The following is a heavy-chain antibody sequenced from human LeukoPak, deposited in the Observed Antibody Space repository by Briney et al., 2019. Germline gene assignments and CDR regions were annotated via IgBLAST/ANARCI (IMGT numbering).Heavy chain of an antibody. CDR3: ARHGSLDY. Sequence: XGLEWMGWINPNSGGTNYAQKFQGWVTMTRDTSISTAYMELSRLRSDDTAVYYCARHGSLDYWGQGTLVTVSS. J-gene: IGHJ4*02. D-gene: IGHD3-10*01. V-gene: IGHV1-2*04. CDR2: INPNSGGT.